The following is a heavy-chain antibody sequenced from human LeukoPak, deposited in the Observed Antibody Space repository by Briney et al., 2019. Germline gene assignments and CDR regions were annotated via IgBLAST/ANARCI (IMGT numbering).Heavy chain of an antibody. CDR1: GFTVSTSA. V-gene: IGHV3-23*01. CDR3: AKDGKTRNWNYFQAKPVY. CDR2: ISGSGGGT. Sequence: GGPLRLSCAAAGFTVSTSAMSWVRQAPGKGLEWVSGISGSGGGTYYADSVKGRFSISRDISKNTLYLQMNSLRAEDTAIYYYAKDGKTRNWNYFQAKPVYWGQGTLVTVSS. D-gene: IGHD1-7*01. J-gene: IGHJ4*02.